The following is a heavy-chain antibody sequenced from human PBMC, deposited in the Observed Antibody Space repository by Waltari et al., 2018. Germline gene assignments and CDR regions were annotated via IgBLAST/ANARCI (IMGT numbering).Heavy chain of an antibody. J-gene: IGHJ4*02. CDR2: FYTGGST. CDR1: GFTVSSNY. Sequence: EVQLVESGGGLIQPGGSLRLSCAASGFTVSSNYMSWVRQAPGKGLELVSVFYTGGSTNYADSVKGRFAISRDDSKNTLYLQMNSLRAEDTALYYCARGDVVRGVIFDYWGQGTLVTVSS. V-gene: IGHV3-53*01. D-gene: IGHD3-10*01. CDR3: ARGDVVRGVIFDY.